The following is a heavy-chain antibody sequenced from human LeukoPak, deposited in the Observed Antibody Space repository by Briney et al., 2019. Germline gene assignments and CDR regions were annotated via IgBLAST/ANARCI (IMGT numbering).Heavy chain of an antibody. D-gene: IGHD2-2*01. J-gene: IGHJ6*04. Sequence: SETLSLTRTVSGGSISSYYWSWIRQPPGKGLEWIGEIYHSGSTNYNPSLKSRVTISVDTSKNQFSLKLSSVTAADTAVYYCARHQDSDIVVVPAASDVWGKGTTVTVSS. CDR2: IYHSGST. CDR1: GGSISSYY. CDR3: ARHQDSDIVVVPAASDV. V-gene: IGHV4-59*08.